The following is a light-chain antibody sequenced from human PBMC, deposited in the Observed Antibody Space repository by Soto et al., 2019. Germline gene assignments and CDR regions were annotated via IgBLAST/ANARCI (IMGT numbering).Light chain of an antibody. CDR2: LGS. V-gene: IGKV2-28*01. CDR1: QSLLHSNGYNY. Sequence: DLVMTQSPLSLPVTPGEPASISCRSSQSLLHSNGYNYLDWYLQKPGQSPQLLIYLGSNRASGVPDRVCGSGSGTDFTLRVSRVEAEEVGVYYCMQALQTPATFGQGTKVEIK. J-gene: IGKJ1*01. CDR3: MQALQTPAT.